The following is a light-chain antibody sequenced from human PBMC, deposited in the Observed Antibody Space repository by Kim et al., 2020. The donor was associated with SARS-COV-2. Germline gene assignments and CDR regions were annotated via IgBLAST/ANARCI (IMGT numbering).Light chain of an antibody. CDR2: GDN. Sequence: ELTQPPSASGTPGQRVTISCSGSSSNIGSNPVNWFQHLPGTAPRLLSYGDNQRPSGVPDRFSASKSGTSASLTISGLQSEDETNYYCATWDDSLNGGVFGGGTKLTVL. V-gene: IGLV1-44*01. J-gene: IGLJ3*02. CDR1: SSNIGSNP. CDR3: ATWDDSLNGGV.